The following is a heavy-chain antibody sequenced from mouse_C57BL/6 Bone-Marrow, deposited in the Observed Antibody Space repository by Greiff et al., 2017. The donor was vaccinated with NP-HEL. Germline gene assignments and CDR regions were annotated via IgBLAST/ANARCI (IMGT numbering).Heavy chain of an antibody. Sequence: QVQLQQPGAELVRPGTSVKLSCKASGYTFTSYWMHWVKQRPGQGLEWIGMIHPNSGSTNYNEKFKSKATLTVDKSSSTAYMQLSSLTSEDSAVYYCARRAVEGDYWGQGTTLTVSS. CDR2: IHPNSGST. D-gene: IGHD1-1*01. CDR3: ARRAVEGDY. CDR1: GYTFTSYW. V-gene: IGHV1-64*01. J-gene: IGHJ2*01.